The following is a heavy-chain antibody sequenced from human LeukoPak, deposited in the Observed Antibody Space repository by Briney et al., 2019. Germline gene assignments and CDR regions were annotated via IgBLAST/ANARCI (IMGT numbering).Heavy chain of an antibody. Sequence: ASVKVSCKASGYTFTSFYMHWVRQAPGQGLEWMGLINPSGGSTSYAQKCQGRVTMTRDTSTSTVYMELSSLRSEDTAVYYCARDVRGAVAAAGTINDEIDYWRRGTLVSVSS. V-gene: IGHV1-46*01. CDR2: INPSGGST. CDR1: GYTFTSFY. J-gene: IGHJ4*02. CDR3: ARDVRGAVAAAGTINDEIDY. D-gene: IGHD6-13*01.